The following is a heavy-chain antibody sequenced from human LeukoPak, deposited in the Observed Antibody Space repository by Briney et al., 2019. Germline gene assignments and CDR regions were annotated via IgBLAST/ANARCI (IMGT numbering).Heavy chain of an antibody. V-gene: IGHV4-34*01. Sequence: PSETLSLTCAVYGGSFSGYYWSWIRQPPGKGLEWIGEINHSGSTNYNPSLKSRVTISVDTSKNQFSLKLSSVTAADTAVYYCARSGVGATRFDYWGQGTLVTVSS. D-gene: IGHD1-26*01. CDR3: ARSGVGATRFDY. CDR1: GGSFSGYY. J-gene: IGHJ4*02. CDR2: INHSGST.